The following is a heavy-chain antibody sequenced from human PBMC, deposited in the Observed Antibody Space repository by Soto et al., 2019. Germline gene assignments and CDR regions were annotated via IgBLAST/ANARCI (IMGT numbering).Heavy chain of an antibody. CDR2: IIPIFGTP. CDR1: GGTLSGYG. CDR3: ARVYDYFHYQIDY. V-gene: IGHV1-69*01. Sequence: QVQLVQSGAEVKKPGSSVRVSCRAPGGTLSGYGISWVRQAPGQGLEWRGGIIPIFGTPNYAQKFQGRVTITADDSTSTAYMELSSLRSDDTAVYYCARVYDYFHYQIDYWGQGTLVTVSS. D-gene: IGHD3-16*01. J-gene: IGHJ4*02.